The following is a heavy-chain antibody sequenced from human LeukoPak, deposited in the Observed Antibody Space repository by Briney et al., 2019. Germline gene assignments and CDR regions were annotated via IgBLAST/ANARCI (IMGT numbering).Heavy chain of an antibody. Sequence: ASVKVSCKASGYTFTSYYMHWVRQAPGQGLERMGIINPSGGSTSYAQKFQGRVTMTRDTSTSTVYMELSSLRSEDTAVYYCARGREARFLEWLFKFDYWGQGTLVTVSS. CDR2: INPSGGST. D-gene: IGHD3-3*01. J-gene: IGHJ4*02. CDR3: ARGREARFLEWLFKFDY. CDR1: GYTFTSYY. V-gene: IGHV1-46*01.